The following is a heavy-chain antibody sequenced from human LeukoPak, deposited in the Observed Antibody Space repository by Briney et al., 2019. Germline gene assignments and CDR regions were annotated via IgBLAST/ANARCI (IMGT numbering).Heavy chain of an antibody. Sequence: GGSLRLSCAASGFTFSSYDMHWVRQATGKGLEWVSAIGTAGDTYYPGSVKGRFTISRDNAKNSLYLQMNSLRAGDTAVYYCARGDYLGSAYYYGMDVWGQGTTVTASS. V-gene: IGHV3-13*04. CDR2: IGTAGDT. J-gene: IGHJ6*02. CDR3: ARGDYLGSAYYYGMDV. CDR1: GFTFSSYD. D-gene: IGHD4-17*01.